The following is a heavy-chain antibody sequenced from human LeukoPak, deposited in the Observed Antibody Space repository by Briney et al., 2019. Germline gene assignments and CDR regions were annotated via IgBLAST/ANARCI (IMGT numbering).Heavy chain of an antibody. CDR2: ISGSVVST. CDR1: GLTFSSYA. J-gene: IGHJ2*01. Sequence: GGCLRLSCVVSGLTFSSYAMSWVRQAPGNGLQWDSSISGSVVSTFYADSVKGRVIISRDNSKTTLYLQMNSGRAEDTAIYYCAKVRRWPDWYLYLWGRGNLVTVS. D-gene: IGHD4-23*01. CDR3: AKVRRWPDWYLYL. V-gene: IGHV3-23*01.